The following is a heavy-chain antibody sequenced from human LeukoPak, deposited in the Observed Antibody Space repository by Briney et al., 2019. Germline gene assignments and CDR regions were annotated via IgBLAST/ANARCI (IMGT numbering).Heavy chain of an antibody. CDR2: ISGSGGTT. Sequence: GGSLRLSCAASGFTFSSYAMSWVRQAPGKGLEWVSAISGSGGTTSYADSVKGRFTISRDNSKNTLYLQMNSLRAEDTAVYYCAKKDDYDGRLYWGQGTLVTVSS. CDR1: GFTFSSYA. CDR3: AKKDDYDGRLY. J-gene: IGHJ4*02. V-gene: IGHV3-23*01. D-gene: IGHD3-22*01.